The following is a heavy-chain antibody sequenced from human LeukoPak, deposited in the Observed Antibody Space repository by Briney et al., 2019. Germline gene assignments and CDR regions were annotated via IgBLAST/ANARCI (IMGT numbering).Heavy chain of an antibody. V-gene: IGHV1-3*03. J-gene: IGHJ4*02. CDR1: GYTFTSYA. CDR3: ARGKSSSWDRAFDY. Sequence: ASVKVSCKASGYTFTSYAMHWVRQAPGQRLEWMGWIDAGNGNTKYSQEFQSRVTITRDTSASTAYMELSSLRSEDMAVYYCARGKSSSWDRAFDYWGQGTLVTVSS. CDR2: IDAGNGNT. D-gene: IGHD6-13*01.